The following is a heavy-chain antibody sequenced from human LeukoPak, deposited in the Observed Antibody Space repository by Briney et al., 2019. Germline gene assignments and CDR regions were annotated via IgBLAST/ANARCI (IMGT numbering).Heavy chain of an antibody. CDR2: MNPNSGNT. Sequence: ASVKVSCKASGYTFTSYDINWVRQATGQGLEWMGWMNPNSGNTGYAQKFQGGVTMTRNTSISTAYMELSSLRSEDTAVYYCARASRGAAAGTVKYYFDYWGQGTLVTVSS. CDR1: GYTFTSYD. D-gene: IGHD6-13*01. V-gene: IGHV1-8*01. CDR3: ARASRGAAAGTVKYYFDY. J-gene: IGHJ4*02.